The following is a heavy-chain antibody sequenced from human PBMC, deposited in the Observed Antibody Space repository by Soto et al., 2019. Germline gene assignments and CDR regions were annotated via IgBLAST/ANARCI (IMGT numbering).Heavy chain of an antibody. Sequence: QVQLVESGGGVVQPGRSLTLSCAASEFTFSSYGIHWVRQAPGKGLEWVAVISYDGSKKQYADSVKGRFTISRDNSKNTLHLQMNSLRAEGTAVYYCAKYTYYHDTTGYYVFDYWGQGTLVTVSS. J-gene: IGHJ4*02. CDR1: EFTFSSYG. CDR2: ISYDGSKK. V-gene: IGHV3-30*18. D-gene: IGHD3-22*01. CDR3: AKYTYYHDTTGYYVFDY.